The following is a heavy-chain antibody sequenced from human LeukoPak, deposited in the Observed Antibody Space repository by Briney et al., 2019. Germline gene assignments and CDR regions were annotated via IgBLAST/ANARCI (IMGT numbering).Heavy chain of an antibody. V-gene: IGHV3-7*01. CDR3: ARLPQHEASFDS. Sequence: SGGSLTLSCVASGFMFDRYWMSWVRQAPGKGLEWVANIKSDASEEKYLDSVMGRFKISRDNADDPLFLQMNSLRAEDTAVYFCARLPQHEASFDSWGQGALVAVSS. J-gene: IGHJ4*02. CDR1: GFMFDRYW. CDR2: IKSDASEE.